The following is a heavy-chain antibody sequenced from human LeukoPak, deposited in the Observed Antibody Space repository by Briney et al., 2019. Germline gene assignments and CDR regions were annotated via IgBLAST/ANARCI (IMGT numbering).Heavy chain of an antibody. CDR1: GFTFNYYS. J-gene: IGHJ6*03. CDR2: IKSGSTTI. V-gene: IGHV3-48*01. Sequence: TGGSLRLSCAASGFTFNYYSMNWVRQAPGKGLEWVSYIKSGSTTIYYADSVKGRFTISRDDANDLLYLQMNSLRAEDTAVYYFARVPLDMDVWGKGTTVTVSS. CDR3: ARVPLDMDV.